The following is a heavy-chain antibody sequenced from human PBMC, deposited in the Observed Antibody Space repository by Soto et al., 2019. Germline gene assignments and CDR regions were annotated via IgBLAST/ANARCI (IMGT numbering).Heavy chain of an antibody. CDR2: IYSCGNT. J-gene: IGHJ4*02. CDR3: ARDIGLLGNFDF. D-gene: IGHD3-16*01. CDR1: GFTGSTTY. Sequence: EVWLVESGGGLVQPGGSLRLSCAAAGFTGSTTYMHWFRQAPGKGLEWVSLIYSCGNTHYADSLKCRFTISRDTSKNTLHLQMNSLRAEDTAVYYCARDIGLLGNFDFWCQGTLVTVSS. V-gene: IGHV3-66*01.